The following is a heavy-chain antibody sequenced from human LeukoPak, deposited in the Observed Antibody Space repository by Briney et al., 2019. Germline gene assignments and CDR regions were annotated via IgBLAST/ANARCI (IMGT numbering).Heavy chain of an antibody. CDR1: GGSISSYY. CDR2: IYTSGGT. V-gene: IGHV4-4*07. Sequence: SETLSLTCTVSGGSISSYYWSWIRQPAGKGLEWIGRIYTSGGTNYNPSLKSRVTMSVDTSKNQFSLKLSSVTAADTAVYYCASLLLWFGELGEYYFDYWGQGTLVTVSS. D-gene: IGHD3-10*01. J-gene: IGHJ4*02. CDR3: ASLLLWFGELGEYYFDY.